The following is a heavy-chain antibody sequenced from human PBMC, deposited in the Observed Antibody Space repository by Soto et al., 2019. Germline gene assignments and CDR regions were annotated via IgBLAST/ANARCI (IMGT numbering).Heavy chain of an antibody. Sequence: GGSLRLSCAASGFTFSDYFMSWIRQAPGKGLEWVSYITSSGSTIYYADSVKGRFTISRDNAKNSLYLQMNSLRAEDTAVYYCARENEQWVAADNWGQGTLVTVSS. CDR3: ARENEQWVAADN. J-gene: IGHJ4*02. CDR1: GFTFSDYF. D-gene: IGHD6-19*01. V-gene: IGHV3-11*01. CDR2: ITSSGSTI.